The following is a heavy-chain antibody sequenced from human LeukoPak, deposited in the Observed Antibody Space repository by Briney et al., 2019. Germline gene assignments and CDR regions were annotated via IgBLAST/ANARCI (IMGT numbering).Heavy chain of an antibody. J-gene: IGHJ4*02. D-gene: IGHD3-9*01. CDR1: GYTVTNYY. CDR2: VNPSSISA. Sequence: GASVKVSCKASGYTVTNYYMHWVRQAPGQGLEWMGIVNPSSISASYAQKFQGRVTMTRDTSTSTVSMELSSLRSDDTAVYYCARRSGLRYFDWADSWHYFDYWGQGTLVTVSS. V-gene: IGHV1-46*01. CDR3: ARRSGLRYFDWADSWHYFDY.